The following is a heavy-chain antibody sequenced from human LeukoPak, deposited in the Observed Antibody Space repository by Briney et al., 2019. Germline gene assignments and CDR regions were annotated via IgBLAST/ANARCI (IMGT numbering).Heavy chain of an antibody. CDR1: GFTFSNHF. J-gene: IGHJ4*02. CDR2: IGPNGAST. CDR3: VKDLTGTWSFDY. D-gene: IGHD3-9*01. Sequence: PGGSLRLSCSTSGFTFSNHFMHWVRQAPGKGLEYVSSIGPNGASTLYADSVKGRFTISRDNSKNALYLQLTSLRLEDTALYYCVKDLTGTWSFDYWCQGTLVTVSS. V-gene: IGHV3-64D*06.